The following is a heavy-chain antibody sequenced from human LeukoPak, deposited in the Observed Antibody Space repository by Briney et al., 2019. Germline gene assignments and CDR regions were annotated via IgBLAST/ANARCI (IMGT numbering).Heavy chain of an antibody. Sequence: PSETLSLTCTVSGGSISSYYWSWIRQPPGEGLEWIGYIYYSGSTNYNPSLKSRVTISVDTSKNQFSLKLSSVTAADTAVYYCARAPPYYYDSSGGFDYWGQGTLVTVSS. J-gene: IGHJ4*02. D-gene: IGHD3-22*01. CDR1: GGSISSYY. CDR2: IYYSGST. CDR3: ARAPPYYYDSSGGFDY. V-gene: IGHV4-59*08.